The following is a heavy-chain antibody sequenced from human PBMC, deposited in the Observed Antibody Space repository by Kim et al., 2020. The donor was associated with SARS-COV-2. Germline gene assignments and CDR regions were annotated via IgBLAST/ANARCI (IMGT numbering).Heavy chain of an antibody. D-gene: IGHD2-8*01. CDR3: ARGTKTDPNYFDY. Sequence: GGSLRLSCAASGFTFSSYWMHWVRQAPGKGLVWVSRINSDGSSTSYADSVKGRFTISRDNAKNTLYLQMNSLRAEDTAVYYCARGTKTDPNYFDYWGQGTLVTVSS. V-gene: IGHV3-74*01. CDR1: GFTFSSYW. CDR2: INSDGSST. J-gene: IGHJ4*02.